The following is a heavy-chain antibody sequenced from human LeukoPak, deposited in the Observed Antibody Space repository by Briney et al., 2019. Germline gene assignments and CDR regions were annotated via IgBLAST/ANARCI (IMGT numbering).Heavy chain of an antibody. CDR3: ARGPHSSGWLPFDY. CDR2: ISYDGSNK. V-gene: IGHV3-30*03. D-gene: IGHD6-19*01. J-gene: IGHJ4*02. Sequence: GGSLRLSCAASGFTFRTYAMSWVRQAPGKGLEWVAVISYDGSNKYYADSVKGRFTISRDNSKNTLYLQMNSLRAEDTAVYYCARGPHSSGWLPFDYWGQGTLVTVSS. CDR1: GFTFRTYA.